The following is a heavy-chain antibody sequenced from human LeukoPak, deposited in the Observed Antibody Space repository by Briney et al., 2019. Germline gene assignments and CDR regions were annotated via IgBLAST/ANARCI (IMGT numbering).Heavy chain of an antibody. CDR2: IYYSGST. CDR1: GGSISSYY. Sequence: SETLSLTCTVSGGSISSYYWSWIRQPPGKGLEWIGYIYYSGSTNYNPSLKSRVTISVDTSKNQFSLKLSSVTAADTAVYYCARMYYYVSSGYPYFDYWGQGTLVTVSS. J-gene: IGHJ4*02. D-gene: IGHD3-22*01. CDR3: ARMYYYVSSGYPYFDY. V-gene: IGHV4-59*01.